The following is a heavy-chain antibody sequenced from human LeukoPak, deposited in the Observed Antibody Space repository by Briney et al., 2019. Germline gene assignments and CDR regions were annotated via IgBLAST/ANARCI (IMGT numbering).Heavy chain of an antibody. CDR2: ISYDGSNK. Sequence: GESLRLSCAASGFTFSSYAMHWVRQAPGKGLEWVTIISYDGSNKYYADSVKGRFTISRDNSKNTLYLQMNSLRTEDTAVYYCARGDKQLVFNRNKGGFDPWGQGTLVTVSS. CDR1: GFTFSSYA. D-gene: IGHD6-13*01. J-gene: IGHJ5*02. V-gene: IGHV3-30*04. CDR3: ARGDKQLVFNRNKGGFDP.